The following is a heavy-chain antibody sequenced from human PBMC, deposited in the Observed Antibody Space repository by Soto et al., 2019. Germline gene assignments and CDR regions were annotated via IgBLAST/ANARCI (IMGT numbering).Heavy chain of an antibody. V-gene: IGHV3-53*01. CDR1: GLTVNSNF. Sequence: EVQLVESGGGLIQPGGSLRLSCAASGLTVNSNFMSWVRQAPGKGPEWVSVMYSGGSTYYTDSVRGRFTISGDNFKSPLYLQMSSLSAERMAVYYCARGGSISNLRGWFDPWGQGTLVTVSS. D-gene: IGHD5-12*01. J-gene: IGHJ5*02. CDR3: ARGGSISNLRGWFDP. CDR2: MYSGGST.